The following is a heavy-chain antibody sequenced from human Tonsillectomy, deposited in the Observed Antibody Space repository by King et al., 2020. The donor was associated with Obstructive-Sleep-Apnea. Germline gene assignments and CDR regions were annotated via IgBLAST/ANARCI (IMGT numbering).Heavy chain of an antibody. CDR3: ARGGVRLGELDYFDY. J-gene: IGHJ4*02. V-gene: IGHV4-4*07. D-gene: IGHD3-16*01. CDR1: GGSITSYP. Sequence: QLQESGPGLVKPSETLSLTCTVSGGSITSYPWSWIRQPAGKGLEWIGRIYTSGSTKYNPSLKSRVTMSVDTSKNQFSLKLNSVTAADTAVYYCARGGVRLGELDYFDYWGQGTLVTVSS. CDR2: IYTSGST.